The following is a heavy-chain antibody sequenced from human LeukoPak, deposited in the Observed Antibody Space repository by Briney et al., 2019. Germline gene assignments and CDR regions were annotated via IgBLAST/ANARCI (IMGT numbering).Heavy chain of an antibody. J-gene: IGHJ4*02. CDR3: ARLRRYYFDY. Sequence: SVKVSCKASGGTFSSYAISWVRQAPGQGLEWMGGIIPIFGTANYAQKFQGRVTITADESTSTVYMELSSLRSEDTAVYYCARLRRYYFDYWGQGTLVTVSS. CDR2: IIPIFGTA. V-gene: IGHV1-69*13. CDR1: GGTFSSYA.